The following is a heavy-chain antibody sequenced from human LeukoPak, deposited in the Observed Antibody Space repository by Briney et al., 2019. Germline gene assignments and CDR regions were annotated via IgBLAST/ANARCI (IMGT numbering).Heavy chain of an antibody. Sequence: SETLSLTCTVSGGSISSYYWSWIRQPPGKGLEWIGYLYYSGYTNYNPSLKSRVTMSVDTSKNQFSLKLSSVTAADTAVYYCARYRGKTTVSSLDWFDPWGQGTLVTVSS. D-gene: IGHD4-11*01. J-gene: IGHJ5*02. CDR3: ARYRGKTTVSSLDWFDP. CDR1: GGSISSYY. CDR2: LYYSGYT. V-gene: IGHV4-59*01.